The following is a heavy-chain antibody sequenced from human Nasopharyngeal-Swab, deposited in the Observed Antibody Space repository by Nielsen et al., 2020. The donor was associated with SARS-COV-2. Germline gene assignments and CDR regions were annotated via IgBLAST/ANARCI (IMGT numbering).Heavy chain of an antibody. CDR2: IFPGDSDT. CDR3: AIGAAVGTLFHGMDV. V-gene: IGHV5-51*01. Sequence: GESLKISCATSGYRFTDYWIAWVRQAPGKGLECMGTIFPGDSDTRYSPSFEGRVTISVDQSITTAYLHWTSLKASDTAKHYCAIGAAVGTLFHGMDVWGQGTMVTVSS. J-gene: IGHJ6*02. D-gene: IGHD1-26*01. CDR1: GYRFTDYW.